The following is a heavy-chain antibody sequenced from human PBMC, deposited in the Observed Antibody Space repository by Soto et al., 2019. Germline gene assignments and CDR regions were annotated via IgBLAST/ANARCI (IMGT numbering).Heavy chain of an antibody. V-gene: IGHV1-18*01. CDR2: ISGYNGDT. Sequence: QGQLVQSGAEVKKPGASVKVSCKASGYTFTRYGTSWVRQAPGQGLEWMGWISGYNGDTNYAQKLQGRATMTIDTSTLTTYMELRSLTSDDTAVYYCANNGQPPYYYYGMDVWGQGTTVTVSS. CDR3: ANNGQPPYYYYGMDV. CDR1: GYTFTRYG. D-gene: IGHD2-8*01. J-gene: IGHJ6*02.